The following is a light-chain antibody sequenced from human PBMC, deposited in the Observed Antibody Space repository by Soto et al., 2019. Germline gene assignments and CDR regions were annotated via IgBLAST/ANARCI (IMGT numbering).Light chain of an antibody. Sequence: QSVLTQPASVSGSPGQSITISCSGSGSDIGTYNFVSWYQHHPGRAPKLIISEVANRPSGVSDRFSGYKSGSLASLTISGLHADDEAVYYCSSYTNTGTMVVFGVGTKVTVL. J-gene: IGLJ3*02. CDR3: SSYTNTGTMVV. V-gene: IGLV2-14*01. CDR1: GSDIGTYNF. CDR2: EVA.